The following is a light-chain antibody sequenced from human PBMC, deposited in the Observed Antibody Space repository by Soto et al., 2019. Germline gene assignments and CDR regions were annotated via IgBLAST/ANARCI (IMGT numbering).Light chain of an antibody. CDR3: QQYGRPPRT. CDR2: DAS. J-gene: IGKJ1*01. V-gene: IGKV3-20*01. CDR1: QSLSGTY. Sequence: EIVLTQSPGTLSLSPGERAALSCRPSQSLSGTYLAWYQQKPGQAPRLLIYDASIRATGIPDRFSGSGSGTDFTLTISRLEREDFAMYYCQQYGRPPRTFGPGTKVEI.